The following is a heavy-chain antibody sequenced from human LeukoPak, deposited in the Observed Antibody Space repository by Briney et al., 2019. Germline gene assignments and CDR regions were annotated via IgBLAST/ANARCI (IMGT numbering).Heavy chain of an antibody. V-gene: IGHV4-59*01. CDR2: IYYSGST. J-gene: IGHJ3*02. CDR1: GGSISSYY. D-gene: IGHD3-10*01. Sequence: SESLSLTCTVSGGSISSYYWSWIRQPPGKGLEWIGYIYYSGSTNYNPSLKSRVTISVDTSKNQFSLKLSSVTAADTAVYCCARFSNWDPLRGNAFDIWGQGTMVTVSS. CDR3: ARFSNWDPLRGNAFDI.